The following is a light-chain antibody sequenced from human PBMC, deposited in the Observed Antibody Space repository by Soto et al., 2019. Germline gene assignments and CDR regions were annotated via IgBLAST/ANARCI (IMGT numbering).Light chain of an antibody. V-gene: IGKV3-11*01. CDR3: QQRSNWPWT. Sequence: EIVLTQSPATRSLSPGERATLSCRASQSVSSYLAWYHQKPGQAPRLLIYDASNRAPGIPARFSGSGSGTDFTLTISSLEPEDFAVYYCQQRSNWPWTFGQGTKVEIK. J-gene: IGKJ1*01. CDR1: QSVSSY. CDR2: DAS.